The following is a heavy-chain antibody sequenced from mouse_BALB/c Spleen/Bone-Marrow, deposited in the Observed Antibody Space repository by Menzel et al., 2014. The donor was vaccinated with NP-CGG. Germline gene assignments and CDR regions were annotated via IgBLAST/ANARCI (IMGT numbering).Heavy chain of an antibody. V-gene: IGHV2-6-7*01. J-gene: IGHJ4*01. CDR2: IWGDGST. CDR1: GFSLTGYG. CDR3: ARDSFLITRALDY. D-gene: IGHD2-4*01. Sequence: VQGVESGPGLVAPSQSLSITCTVSGFSLTGYGVSWVRQPPGKGLEWPGMIWGDGSTDYNSALKSRLSISKDNSKSQVFLKMNSLQTDDTARYYCARDSFLITRALDYWGQGTSVTVSS.